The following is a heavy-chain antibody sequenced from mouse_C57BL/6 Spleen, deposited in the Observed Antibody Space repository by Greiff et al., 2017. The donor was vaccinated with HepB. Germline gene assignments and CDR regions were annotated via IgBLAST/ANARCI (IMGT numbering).Heavy chain of an antibody. D-gene: IGHD2-4*01. CDR3: ARYGYDYEGDFDV. CDR1: YFAFMASA. CDR2: FTMYSDAT. J-gene: IGHJ1*03. Sequence: LVESGAVLVRPGYSVKLSCKDSYFAFMASALHWVKQRPGHGLEWIGSFTMYSDATEYSENFKGKATLTANTSSSTADMELSSLTSEDSAVYYGARYGYDYEGDFDVWGTGTTVTVSS. V-gene: IGHV1-49*01.